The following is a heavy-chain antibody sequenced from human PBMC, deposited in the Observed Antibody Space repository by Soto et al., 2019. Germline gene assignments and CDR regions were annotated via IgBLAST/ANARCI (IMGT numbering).Heavy chain of an antibody. V-gene: IGHV3-33*01. CDR3: VRSSSNWGPDY. CDR1: GFTFSNYG. Sequence: QVQLVESGGGVVQPGRSLRLSCAASGFTFSNYGMHWVRQAPGKGLEWVAVIWYDGRNKYYADSLKGRFTISRDNSKNTVYLQMNSLRVEDTAVYYCVRSSSNWGPDYWGQGTLVTVSS. D-gene: IGHD7-27*01. J-gene: IGHJ4*02. CDR2: IWYDGRNK.